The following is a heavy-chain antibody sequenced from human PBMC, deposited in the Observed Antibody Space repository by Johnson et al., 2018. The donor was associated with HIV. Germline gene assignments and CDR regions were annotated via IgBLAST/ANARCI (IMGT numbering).Heavy chain of an antibody. CDR3: ARGNTFDI. Sequence: VQLVESGGGVVQPGRSLRLSCAASGFTFSSYAMHWVRQVPGKGLVWVSRSNSDGSSTTYADAVKGRFTISRDKAKNTLHRQMNSLTAGDTAVYYCARGNTFDIWGQGTLVTVSS. V-gene: IGHV3-74*02. CDR2: SNSDGSST. CDR1: GFTFSSYA. J-gene: IGHJ3*02.